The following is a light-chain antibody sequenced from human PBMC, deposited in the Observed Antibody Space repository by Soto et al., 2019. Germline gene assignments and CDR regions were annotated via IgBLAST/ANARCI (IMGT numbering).Light chain of an antibody. CDR3: SSYTSSSTRV. CDR2: DVS. Sequence: QSALTQPASVSGSPGQSITIPCTGTSSDVGGYNYVSWFQHYPGKAPKLMIYDVSNRPSGVSNRFSGSKSGNTASLTISGLQADDEADYYCSSYTSSSTRVFGTGTKLTVL. CDR1: SSDVGGYNY. V-gene: IGLV2-14*03. J-gene: IGLJ1*01.